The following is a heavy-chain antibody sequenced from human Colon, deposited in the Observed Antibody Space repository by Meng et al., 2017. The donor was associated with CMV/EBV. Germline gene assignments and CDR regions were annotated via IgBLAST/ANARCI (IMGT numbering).Heavy chain of an antibody. CDR1: GFSFSESG. V-gene: IGHV3-30*02. CDR2: IDTTNH. J-gene: IGHJ4*02. D-gene: IGHD3-3*01. CDR3: SNGLLGVQGH. Sequence: QVMPAEAGGGVVQPGGSLRLSCGASGFSFSESGIHWLRQAPGKGLEWVSFIDTTNHYYADSVKGRFTISRDDSKRMVYLQMNNLKTEDTAMYFCSNGLLGVQGHWGQGTLVTVSS.